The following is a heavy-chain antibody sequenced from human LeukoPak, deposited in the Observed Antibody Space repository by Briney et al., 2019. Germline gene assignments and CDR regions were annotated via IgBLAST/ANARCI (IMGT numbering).Heavy chain of an antibody. D-gene: IGHD2-15*01. V-gene: IGHV1-69*13. CDR3: AREPLYCGGGSCYEGRFDY. Sequence: EASVKVSCKASGGTFSSYAISWARQAPGQGLEWMGRIIPIFGTANYAQKFQGRVTITADESTSTAYMELSSLRSEDTAVYYCAREPLYCGGGSCYEGRFDYWGQGTLVTVSS. CDR1: GGTFSSYA. J-gene: IGHJ4*02. CDR2: IIPIFGTA.